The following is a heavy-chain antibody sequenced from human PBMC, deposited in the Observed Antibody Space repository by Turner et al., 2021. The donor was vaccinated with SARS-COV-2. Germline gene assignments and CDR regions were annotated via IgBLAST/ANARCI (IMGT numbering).Heavy chain of an antibody. V-gene: IGHV3-9*01. CDR2: ISWNSGSI. Sequence: EVQLVESGGGLVQPGRSLRLSFAASGFTFDDYAMHWVRQAPGKGLEWVSGISWNSGSIGYADSVKGRFTISRDNAKNSLYLQMNSLRAEDTALYYCAKDRWYNWNYFDYWGQGTLVTVSS. CDR3: AKDRWYNWNYFDY. J-gene: IGHJ4*02. D-gene: IGHD1-20*01. CDR1: GFTFDDYA.